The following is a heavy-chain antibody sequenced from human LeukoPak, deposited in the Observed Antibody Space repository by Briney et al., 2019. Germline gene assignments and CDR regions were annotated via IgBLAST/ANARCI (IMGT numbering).Heavy chain of an antibody. Sequence: SETLSLTCTLSGGSISSGGYYCSWIRQHPGKGLEWIGYIYYSGSTYYNPSLTSRVTISVDTSKNQFSLKLSSVTAADTAVYYRARDCSGGSCYGYAFDIWGQGTMVTVSS. CDR3: ARDCSGGSCYGYAFDI. V-gene: IGHV4-31*03. CDR2: IYYSGST. J-gene: IGHJ3*02. D-gene: IGHD2-15*01. CDR1: GGSISSGGYY.